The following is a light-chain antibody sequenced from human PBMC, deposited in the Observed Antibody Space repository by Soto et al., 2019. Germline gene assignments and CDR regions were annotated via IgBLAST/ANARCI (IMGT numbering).Light chain of an antibody. CDR2: DAS. CDR1: QDISNY. J-gene: IGKJ4*01. Sequence: DIQMTQSPSSLSASVGDRVTITCQASQDISNYLNWYQQKPGKAPKLLIYDASNLETGVPSRFSGSGSGTDFTFTISSLQPEDIATYSCQQYDNLHTFGGGTKVEIK. V-gene: IGKV1-33*01. CDR3: QQYDNLHT.